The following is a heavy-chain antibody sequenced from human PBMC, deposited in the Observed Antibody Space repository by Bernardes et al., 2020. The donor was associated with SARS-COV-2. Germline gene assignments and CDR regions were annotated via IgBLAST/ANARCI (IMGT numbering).Heavy chain of an antibody. V-gene: IGHV5-51*01. Sequence: GQLLKSSGKVPGYHVNPDCGALVRPRPGKGLEWMGSIYPGDSDTTYSPSFQGQITISADKSISTVHLQWSRLKASDTATYYCARQTDDCSAGACSPREWKLFDPWGQGTLVTVPS. CDR2: IYPGDSDT. J-gene: IGHJ5*02. CDR3: ARQTDDCSAGACSPREWKLFDP. CDR1: GYHVNPDC. D-gene: IGHD2-15*01.